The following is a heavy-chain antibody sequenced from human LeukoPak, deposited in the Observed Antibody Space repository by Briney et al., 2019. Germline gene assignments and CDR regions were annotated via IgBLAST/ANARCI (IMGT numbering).Heavy chain of an antibody. V-gene: IGHV4-59*01. J-gene: IGHJ4*02. D-gene: IGHD4-23*01. CDR1: GGSISTYY. Sequence: PSETLSLTCTVSGGSISTYYWSWIRQPPRKGLEWIGYIYYSGSTNYNPSLKSRVTTSVDTSKNQFSLKLSSVTAADTAVYYCARDTGTVVDYWGQGTLVTVSS. CDR2: IYYSGST. CDR3: ARDTGTVVDY.